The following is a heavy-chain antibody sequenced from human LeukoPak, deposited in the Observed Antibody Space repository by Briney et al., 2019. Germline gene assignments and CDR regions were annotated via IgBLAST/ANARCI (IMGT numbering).Heavy chain of an antibody. J-gene: IGHJ3*02. CDR1: GFTFSSYS. Sequence: NPGGSLRLSCAASGFTFSSYSMNWVRQAPGKGLEWVSSISSSSSYIYYADSVKGRFTISRDNAKNSLYLQMNSLRAEDTAVYYCARYGGPRVHDAFDIWGQGTMVTVSS. D-gene: IGHD4-23*01. V-gene: IGHV3-21*01. CDR2: ISSSSSYI. CDR3: ARYGGPRVHDAFDI.